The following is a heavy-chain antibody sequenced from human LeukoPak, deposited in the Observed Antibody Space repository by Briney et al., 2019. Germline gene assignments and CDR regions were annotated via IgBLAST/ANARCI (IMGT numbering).Heavy chain of an antibody. CDR3: ARETVAGHYYYYYMDV. D-gene: IGHD6-19*01. V-gene: IGHV1-18*01. CDR1: GYTFTSYG. J-gene: IGHJ6*03. CDR2: ISAYNGNT. Sequence: GASVKVSCKASGYTFTSYGISWVRQAPGQGLEWMGWISAYNGNTNYAQKLQGRVTMTTDTSTSTAYMELRSLRSDDTAVYYCARETVAGHYYYYYMDVWGKGTTVTVSS.